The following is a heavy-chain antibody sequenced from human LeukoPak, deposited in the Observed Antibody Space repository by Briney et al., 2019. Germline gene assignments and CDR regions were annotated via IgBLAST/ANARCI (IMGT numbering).Heavy chain of an antibody. CDR3: ARDRRGYRGSYRPIYYFDN. D-gene: IGHD1-26*01. CDR2: ISYDGSNK. V-gene: IGHV3-30*04. Sequence: PGGSLRLSCAASGFTFSSYAMHWVRQAPGKGLEWVAVISYDGSNKYYADSVKGRFTISRDNSKNTLYLQMNSLRAEDTAVYYCARDRRGYRGSYRPIYYFDNWGQETRVTVSS. J-gene: IGHJ4*02. CDR1: GFTFSSYA.